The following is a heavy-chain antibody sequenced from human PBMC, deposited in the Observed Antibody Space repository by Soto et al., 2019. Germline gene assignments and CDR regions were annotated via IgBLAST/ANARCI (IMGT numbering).Heavy chain of an antibody. Sequence: SETLSLTCTVSGGSISSYYWTWIRQPPGKGLEWIGYIYYSGSTNYNPSLKSRVTISVATSKTQFSLKLSSVTAADTAVYYCARLEGYYQYIDVWGKGTTVTVSS. J-gene: IGHJ6*03. CDR1: GGSISSYY. V-gene: IGHV4-59*08. CDR3: ARLEGYYQYIDV. CDR2: IYYSGST. D-gene: IGHD3-10*01.